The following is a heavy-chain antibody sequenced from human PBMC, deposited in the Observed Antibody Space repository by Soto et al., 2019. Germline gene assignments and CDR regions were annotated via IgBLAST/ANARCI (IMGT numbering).Heavy chain of an antibody. CDR2: IIPIFGTA. Sequence: SVKVSCKASGGTFSSYAISWVRQAPGQGLEWMGGIIPIFGTANYAQKFQGRVTITADESTSTAYMELSSLRSDDTAVYYCARVGGTQLNDGNDDYWGQGTLVTVSS. CDR1: GGTFSSYA. J-gene: IGHJ4*02. D-gene: IGHD1-1*01. CDR3: ARVGGTQLNDGNDDY. V-gene: IGHV1-69*13.